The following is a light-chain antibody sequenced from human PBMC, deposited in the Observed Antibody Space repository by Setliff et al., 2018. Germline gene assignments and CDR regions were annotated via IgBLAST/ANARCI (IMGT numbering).Light chain of an antibody. J-gene: IGLJ1*01. CDR2: EVS. V-gene: IGLV2-14*03. CDR1: SGDIGSFTF. CDR3: SSYTRNGLYV. Sequence: QSALTQPASVSGSPGQSITISCTGSSGDIGSFTFVSWYQQYPDEAPKLIIFEVSDRPSGISDRFSGSKSANTASLTISGLQAEDEADYYCSSYTRNGLYVFGTGTKVTVL.